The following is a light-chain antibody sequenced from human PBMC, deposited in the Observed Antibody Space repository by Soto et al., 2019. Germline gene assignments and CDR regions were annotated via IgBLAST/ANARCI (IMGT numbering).Light chain of an antibody. V-gene: IGKV1-5*01. Sequence: DVQVTQSPSTLSASVGDRVTLTCRASQSISTWLAWYQQKPGKAPKLLIHDASSLESGVPSRFSGSGSGTEFTLTISSLQPDDFATYYCQQYSNYWTFGQGTKVEIK. J-gene: IGKJ1*01. CDR1: QSISTW. CDR2: DAS. CDR3: QQYSNYWT.